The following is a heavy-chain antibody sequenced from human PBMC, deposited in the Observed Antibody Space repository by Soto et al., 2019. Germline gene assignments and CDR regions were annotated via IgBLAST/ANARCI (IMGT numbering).Heavy chain of an antibody. D-gene: IGHD2-8*01. CDR3: ARGTGYCTNGVCYPYYYMDV. CDR2: IDAGYGNT. CDR1: GYTFTSYA. J-gene: IGHJ6*03. Sequence: QVPLVQSGAEVKKPGASVKVSCKASGYTFTSYAMHWVRQAPGQRLEWMGWIDAGYGNTKYSQKFQGRVTITRDTSASTAYMELSSLRSEDTAVYYCARGTGYCTNGVCYPYYYMDVWGKGTTVTVSS. V-gene: IGHV1-3*01.